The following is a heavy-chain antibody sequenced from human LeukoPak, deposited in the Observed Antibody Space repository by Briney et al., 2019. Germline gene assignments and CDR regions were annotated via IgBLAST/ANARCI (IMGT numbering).Heavy chain of an antibody. CDR3: ARYRSGAARY. D-gene: IGHD6-13*01. V-gene: IGHV4-34*01. Sequence: SETLSLTCAVYGGSFSGYYWSWIRQPPGKGLEWIGEINHSGSTNYNPSLKSRVTISVDTSKNQFSLKLSSVTAADTAVYYCARYRSGAARYWGQGTLVTVSS. CDR2: INHSGST. CDR1: GGSFSGYY. J-gene: IGHJ4*02.